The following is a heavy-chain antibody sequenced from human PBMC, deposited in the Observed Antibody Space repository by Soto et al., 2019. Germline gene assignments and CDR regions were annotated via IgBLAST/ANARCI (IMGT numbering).Heavy chain of an antibody. CDR2: INPSGGST. V-gene: IGHV1-46*01. Sequence: QVQLVQSGAEVKKPGASVKVSCKASGYTFTSYYMHWVRQAPGQGLEWMGIINPSGGSTSYAQKFQGRVTMTRDTSTSTVYMELSSLRSEDTAVYYCARVSPPALQQGNWFDPWGQGTLVTVSS. D-gene: IGHD1-1*01. J-gene: IGHJ5*02. CDR3: ARVSPPALQQGNWFDP. CDR1: GYTFTSYY.